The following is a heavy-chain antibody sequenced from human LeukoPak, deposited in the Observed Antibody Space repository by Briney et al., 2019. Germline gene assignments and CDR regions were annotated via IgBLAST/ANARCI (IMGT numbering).Heavy chain of an antibody. J-gene: IGHJ5*02. D-gene: IGHD5-18*01. CDR3: ARGRAYSLHWFDP. CDR2: INHSGST. CDR1: GGSFSGYY. Sequence: TSETLSLTCAVYGGSFSGYYWSWIRQPPGKGLEWIGEINHSGSTNYNPSLKSRVTISVDTSKNQFSLKLSSVTAADTAVYYCARGRAYSLHWFDPWGQGTLVTVSS. V-gene: IGHV4-34*01.